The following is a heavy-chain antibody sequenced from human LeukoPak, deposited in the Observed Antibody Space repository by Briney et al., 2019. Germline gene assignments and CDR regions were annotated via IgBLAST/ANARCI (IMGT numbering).Heavy chain of an antibody. Sequence: GASVKVSCKASGYTFTGYYMHRVRQAPGQGLEWMGWINPNSGNTGYAQKFQGRVTMTRNTSISTAYMELSSLRSEDTAVYYCARADSSGNYFDYWGQGTLVTVSS. CDR1: GYTFTGYY. J-gene: IGHJ4*02. CDR2: INPNSGNT. D-gene: IGHD6-19*01. CDR3: ARADSSGNYFDY. V-gene: IGHV1-8*02.